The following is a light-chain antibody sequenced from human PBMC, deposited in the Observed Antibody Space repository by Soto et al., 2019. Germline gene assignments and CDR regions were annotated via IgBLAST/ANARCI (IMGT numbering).Light chain of an antibody. CDR1: QGIGNY. CDR3: QQNFSPVLS. V-gene: IGKV1-27*01. Sequence: DIQMTQSPSSLSASVGDRVTITCRASQGIGNYLAWYQQKPGKVPKLLIYTSSTLQSGVPSRFSGSGSGTDFTLTISSLQPEDVATYYCQQNFSPVLSFGGGTKVDIK. J-gene: IGKJ4*01. CDR2: TSS.